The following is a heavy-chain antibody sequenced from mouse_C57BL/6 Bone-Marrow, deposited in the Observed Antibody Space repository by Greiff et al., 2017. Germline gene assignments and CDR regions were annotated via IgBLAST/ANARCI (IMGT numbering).Heavy chain of an antibody. D-gene: IGHD2-2*01. J-gene: IGHJ2*01. V-gene: IGHV1-81*01. CDR1: GYTFTSYG. CDR2: IYPRSGNT. CDR3: ARYGYYVDY. Sequence: QVQLKESGAELARPGASVKLSCKASGYTFTSYGISWVKQRTGQGLEWIGEIYPRSGNTYYNEKFKGKATLTADKSSSTAYMELLSLTSEDSAVYFCARYGYYVDYWGQGTTLTVSS.